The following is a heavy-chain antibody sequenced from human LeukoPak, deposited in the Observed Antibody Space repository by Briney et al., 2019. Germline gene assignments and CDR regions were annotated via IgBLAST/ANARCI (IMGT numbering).Heavy chain of an antibody. V-gene: IGHV4-34*01. CDR3: AGGWWSETPSAFDI. D-gene: IGHD2-8*02. CDR2: INHSGST. J-gene: IGHJ3*02. CDR1: GGSFSGYY. Sequence: SETLSLTCAVYGGSFSGYYWSWLRQPPGKGLEWIGEINHSGSTNYNPSLKSRVTISVDTSKNQFSLKLSSVTAADTAVYYCAGGWWSETPSAFDIWGQGTMVTVSS.